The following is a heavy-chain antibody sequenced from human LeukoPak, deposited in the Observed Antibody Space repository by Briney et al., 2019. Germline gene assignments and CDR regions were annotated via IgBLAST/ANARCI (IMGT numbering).Heavy chain of an antibody. CDR2: ISYDGSNK. V-gene: IGHV3-30*03. J-gene: IGHJ4*02. CDR1: GFTFSSYG. D-gene: IGHD1-1*01. Sequence: PGGSLRLSCAASGFTFSSYGMHWVRQAPGKGLEWVAVISYDGSNKYYADSVKGRFTISRDNSKNTLYLQMNSLRAEDTAVYYCARALGLLEEGYFDYWGQGTLVTVSS. CDR3: ARALGLLEEGYFDY.